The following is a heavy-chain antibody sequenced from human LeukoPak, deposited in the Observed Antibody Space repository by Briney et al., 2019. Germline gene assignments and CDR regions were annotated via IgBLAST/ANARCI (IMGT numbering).Heavy chain of an antibody. J-gene: IGHJ6*03. D-gene: IGHD3-22*01. CDR3: ARAAPFSDCYDSSGFYRGIYYYYNMDV. CDR1: GDTFSSYG. CDR2: IIADFGTA. V-gene: IGHV1-69*06. Sequence: ASVKVSCKASGDTFSSYGISWVRQAPGQGLEWMGGIIADFGTAYYAEKFQGRVTITADKSTSAVYLELSSLGSEDTAVYYCARAAPFSDCYDSSGFYRGIYYYYNMDVWGKGTTVTVSS.